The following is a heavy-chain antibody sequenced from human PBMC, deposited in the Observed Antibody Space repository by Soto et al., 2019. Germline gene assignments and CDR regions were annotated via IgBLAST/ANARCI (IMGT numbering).Heavy chain of an antibody. Sequence: GGSLRLSCVASGFTFSSYWMSWVRQAPGGGLEWVANIKQDGTEIHYVESVKGRFTIFRDNSKNTLYLQMNSLRDGDTAVYYCARGFSAGKGSPPDYWGQGTLVTVSS. V-gene: IGHV3-7*03. CDR2: IKQDGTEI. D-gene: IGHD3-10*01. CDR3: ARGFSAGKGSPPDY. CDR1: GFTFSSYW. J-gene: IGHJ4*02.